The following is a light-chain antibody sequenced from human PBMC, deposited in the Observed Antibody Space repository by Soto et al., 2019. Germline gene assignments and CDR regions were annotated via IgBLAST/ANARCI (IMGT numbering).Light chain of an antibody. J-gene: IGKJ4*01. Sequence: DFVMTQSPDSLAVSLGERATINCKSSQSVLYSTNNKNYLAWYQQKPGQPPKLLIYWASTRESGVPDRFSGSGSGTDFTRTISSLQAEDVALYFCQQYYTDPFTFGGGTKVEIK. CDR2: WAS. CDR3: QQYYTDPFT. CDR1: QSVLYSTNNKNY. V-gene: IGKV4-1*01.